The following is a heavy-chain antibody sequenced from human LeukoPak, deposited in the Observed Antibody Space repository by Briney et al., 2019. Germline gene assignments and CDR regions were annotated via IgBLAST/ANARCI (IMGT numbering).Heavy chain of an antibody. V-gene: IGHV3-7*03. J-gene: IGHJ4*02. D-gene: IGHD6-19*01. Sequence: PGRSLRLSCAASGFTFSSYAMHWVRQAPGEGLEWVANIKHDGSEKKYVDSVKDRFAISRDNAKNSLYLQMNSLRAEDTAVYYCARDPSGYSSVDYWGQGTLVTVSS. CDR3: ARDPSGYSSVDY. CDR1: GFTFSSYA. CDR2: IKHDGSEK.